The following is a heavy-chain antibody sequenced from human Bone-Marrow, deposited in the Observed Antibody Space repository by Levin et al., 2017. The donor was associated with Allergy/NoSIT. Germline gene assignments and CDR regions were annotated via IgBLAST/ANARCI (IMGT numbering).Heavy chain of an antibody. CDR3: THTATVIPHYYYMDV. J-gene: IGHJ6*03. D-gene: IGHD4-17*01. V-gene: IGHV2-5*02. CDR1: GFSFSTSGVG. CDR2: IYWDDEK. Sequence: GSGPTLVKPTQTLTLTCTFSGFSFSTSGVGVGWIRQPPGKALEWLAVIYWDDEKRYSPSLKSRLTIIKDTSKNLVVLIMTNMDPADTGTYYCTHTATVIPHYYYMDVWGTGTSVTVSS.